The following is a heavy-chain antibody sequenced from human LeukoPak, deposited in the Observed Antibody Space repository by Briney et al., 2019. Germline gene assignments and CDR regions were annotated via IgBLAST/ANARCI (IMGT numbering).Heavy chain of an antibody. J-gene: IGHJ3*02. D-gene: IGHD4-17*01. CDR2: IRGSGGGA. CDR1: GFTFSNYA. Sequence: GGSLRLSCTASGFTFSNYAMMWLRQAPGKGPEFISVIRGSGGGAGYADSVRGRFSISRDNSKNSLYLQMNRLRAEDAAVYYCARDPNGDYVGAFDILGQGTMVTVSS. V-gene: IGHV3-23*01. CDR3: ARDPNGDYVGAFDI.